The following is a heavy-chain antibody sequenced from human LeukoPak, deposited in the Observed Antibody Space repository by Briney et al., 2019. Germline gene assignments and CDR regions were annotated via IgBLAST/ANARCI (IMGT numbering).Heavy chain of an antibody. J-gene: IGHJ4*02. D-gene: IGHD5-12*01. V-gene: IGHV3-74*01. CDR3: ARDRGYTQDY. CDR2: INTDGSST. CDR1: GFTFSGYS. Sequence: GGSLRLSCAASGFTFSGYSMNWVRQAPGKGLVWVSHINTDGSSTTCADSVKGRFTISRDNAKNTLYLQMNRLRAEDRAVYYCARDRGYTQDYWGQGTLVTVSS.